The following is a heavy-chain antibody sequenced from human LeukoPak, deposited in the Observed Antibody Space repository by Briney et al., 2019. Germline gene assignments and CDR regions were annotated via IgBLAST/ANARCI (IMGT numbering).Heavy chain of an antibody. CDR1: GFTFSSYG. CDR2: IWYDGSNK. J-gene: IGHJ3*02. V-gene: IGHV3-33*01. CDR3: ARGLTTDDAFDI. D-gene: IGHD4-17*01. Sequence: PGGSLRLSCAASGFTFSSYGMHWVRQAPGKGLEWVAVIWYDGSNKYYADSVKGRSTISRDNSKNTLYLQMNSLRAEDTAVYYCARGLTTDDAFDIWGQGTMVTVSS.